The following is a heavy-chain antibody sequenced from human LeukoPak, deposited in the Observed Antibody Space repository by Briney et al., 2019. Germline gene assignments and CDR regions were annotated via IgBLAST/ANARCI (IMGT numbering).Heavy chain of an antibody. J-gene: IGHJ4*02. V-gene: IGHV3-23*01. CDR3: AKPLYYYDSSGYYLFDY. Sequence: PGGSLRLSCAASGFTFSSYAMSWVRQAPGKGLEWVSAISGSGGSTYYADSVKGRFTISRDNSKNTLYLQMNSLRAEDTAVYYCAKPLYYYDSSGYYLFDYWGQGTLVTVSS. CDR2: ISGSGGST. CDR1: GFTFSSYA. D-gene: IGHD3-22*01.